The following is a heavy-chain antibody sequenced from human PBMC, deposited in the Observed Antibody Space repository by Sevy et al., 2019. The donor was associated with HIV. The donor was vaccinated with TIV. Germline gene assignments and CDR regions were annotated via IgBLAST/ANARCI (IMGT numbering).Heavy chain of an antibody. V-gene: IGHV3-74*01. Sequence: GGSLRLSCAASGFTFSSYWMHWVRQAPGKGLVWVSRINSDGSSTSYADSVKGRFTISRDNAKNTLYLQMNSLRAEETAVYYCARDCSSTSCYNSADYWGQGTLVTVSS. D-gene: IGHD2-2*02. CDR1: GFTFSSYW. CDR2: INSDGSST. CDR3: ARDCSSTSCYNSADY. J-gene: IGHJ4*02.